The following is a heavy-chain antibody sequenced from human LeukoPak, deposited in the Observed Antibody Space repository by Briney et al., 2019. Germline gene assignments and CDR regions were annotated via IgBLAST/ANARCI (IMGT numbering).Heavy chain of an antibody. Sequence: GGFLRLSCAASGFTFSSYWMTWVRQAPGKGLEWVANIGEDGSEKYYVDSVKGRFTISRDNAKNSLYLQMNSLRAEDTAVYYCARGGTKYSSSWRTSPIYYFDYWGQGTLVTVSS. CDR3: ARGGTKYSSSWRTSPIYYFDY. CDR1: GFTFSSYW. J-gene: IGHJ4*02. D-gene: IGHD6-13*01. V-gene: IGHV3-7*01. CDR2: IGEDGSEK.